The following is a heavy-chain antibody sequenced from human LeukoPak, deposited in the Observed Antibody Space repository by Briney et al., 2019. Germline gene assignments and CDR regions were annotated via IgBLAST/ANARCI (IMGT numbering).Heavy chain of an antibody. V-gene: IGHV3-7*01. Sequence: GGSLRLSCVVSGFTFTKYWMCWVRQAPGKGLEWVANIQQDGSEAYYADSVRGRFTISRDNARNSLYLQMNSLRAEDTAVYYCSNGIYDRSYWGRGTLVTVSS. J-gene: IGHJ4*02. CDR3: SNGIYDRSY. CDR1: GFTFTKYW. CDR2: IQQDGSEA. D-gene: IGHD2/OR15-2a*01.